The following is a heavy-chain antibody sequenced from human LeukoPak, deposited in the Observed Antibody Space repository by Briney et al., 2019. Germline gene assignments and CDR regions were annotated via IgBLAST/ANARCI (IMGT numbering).Heavy chain of an antibody. CDR2: INPSGGST. Sequence: GASVKVSCKASGFTFTSYYMHWVRQAPGQGLEWMGIINPSGGSTSYAQKFQGRVTMTRDTSTSTVYMGLSSLRSEDTAVYYCARADGYDYYFDYWGQGTLVTVSS. CDR1: GFTFTSYY. J-gene: IGHJ4*02. D-gene: IGHD5-12*01. V-gene: IGHV1-46*01. CDR3: ARADGYDYYFDY.